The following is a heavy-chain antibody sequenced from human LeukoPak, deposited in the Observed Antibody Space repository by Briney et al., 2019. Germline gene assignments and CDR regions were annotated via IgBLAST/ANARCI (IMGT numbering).Heavy chain of an antibody. CDR2: ISSSSSYI. V-gene: IGHV3-21*01. Sequence: GGSLRLSCAASGFTFSSYSMNWVRQAPGKGLEWVSSISSSSSYIYYADSVKGRFTISRDNAKNSLYLQMNSLRAEDTALYYCARDPVWSSSWPNWFDPWGQGTLVTVSS. D-gene: IGHD6-13*01. CDR3: ARDPVWSSSWPNWFDP. J-gene: IGHJ5*02. CDR1: GFTFSSYS.